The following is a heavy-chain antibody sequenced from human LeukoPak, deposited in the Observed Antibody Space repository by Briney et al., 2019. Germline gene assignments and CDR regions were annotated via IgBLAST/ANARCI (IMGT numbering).Heavy chain of an antibody. D-gene: IGHD2-2*01. CDR2: IYYNGST. J-gene: IGHJ4*02. CDR1: GGSISSSSYY. V-gene: IGHV4-39*01. Sequence: PSETLSLTCTVSGGSISSSSYYWGWIRQPPGKGLEWIGSIYYNGSTYYNPSLKSRVTISVDTSKNQFSLKLSSVTAADTAVYYCARRPDIVVVPAAGFDYWGQGTLVTVSS. CDR3: ARRPDIVVVPAAGFDY.